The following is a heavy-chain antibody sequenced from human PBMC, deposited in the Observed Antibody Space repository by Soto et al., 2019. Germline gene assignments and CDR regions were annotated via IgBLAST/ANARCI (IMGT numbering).Heavy chain of an antibody. CDR1: GFRFSGYG. CDR2: ISDDGSNK. CDR3: ARGHDYDEYEWFDP. D-gene: IGHD4-17*01. J-gene: IGHJ5*02. Sequence: QVQLVESGGGVVQPGRSLRLSCAASGFRFSGYGMHWVRQAPGKGLEWLAAISDDGSNKYYGDSVKGRFTISRDNSKNTLYLQINSLRAEDTAVYYCARGHDYDEYEWFDPWGRGTLVTVS. V-gene: IGHV3-30*03.